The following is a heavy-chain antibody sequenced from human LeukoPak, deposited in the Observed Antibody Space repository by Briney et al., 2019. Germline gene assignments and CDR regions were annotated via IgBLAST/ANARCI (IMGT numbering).Heavy chain of an antibody. CDR1: NGSISIYY. CDR3: AKERVEMTTNRLHYFDY. V-gene: IGHV4-4*07. Sequence: SETLSLTCTVSNGSISIYYWSWIRQPAGKGLEWIGGIYTSGITNYNPSLKSRVTMSVDTSKNHFSLKLSSVTAADTAVYYCAKERVEMTTNRLHYFDYWGQGTLVTVSS. D-gene: IGHD5-24*01. CDR2: IYTSGIT. J-gene: IGHJ4*02.